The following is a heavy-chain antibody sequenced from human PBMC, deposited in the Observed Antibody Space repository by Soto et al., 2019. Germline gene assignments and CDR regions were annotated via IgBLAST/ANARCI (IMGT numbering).Heavy chain of an antibody. CDR3: TRTIGYCSGGSCYYFDY. CDR1: GFTFGDYA. D-gene: IGHD2-15*01. CDR2: IRSKAYGGTT. J-gene: IGHJ4*02. V-gene: IGHV3-49*03. Sequence: GGSLRLSCTASGFTFGDYAMSWFRQAPGKGLEWVGFIRSKAYGGTTEYAASVKGRFTISRDDSKSIAYLQMNSLKTEDTAVYYCTRTIGYCSGGSCYYFDYWGQGTLVTVSS.